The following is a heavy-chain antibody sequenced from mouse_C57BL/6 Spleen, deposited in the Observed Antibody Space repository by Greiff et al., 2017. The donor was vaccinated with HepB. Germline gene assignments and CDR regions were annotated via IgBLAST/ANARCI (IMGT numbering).Heavy chain of an antibody. CDR2: IYPRDGST. V-gene: IGHV1-78*01. CDR1: GYTFTDNT. D-gene: IGHD1-1*01. Sequence: VQLQQSDAELVKPGASVKISCKVSGYTFTDNTIHWLKQRPEQGLEWIGYIYPRDGSTKYNEKFKGKATLTADKSSSTAYMQLNSLTSEDSAVYFGARLGYYGSYFDYWGQGTTLTVSS. J-gene: IGHJ2*01. CDR3: ARLGYYGSYFDY.